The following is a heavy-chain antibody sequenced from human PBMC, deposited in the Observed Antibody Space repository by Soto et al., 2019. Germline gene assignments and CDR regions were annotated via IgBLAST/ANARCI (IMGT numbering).Heavy chain of an antibody. D-gene: IGHD2-2*01. CDR1: GFTFSSYS. V-gene: IGHV3-21*01. Sequence: PGGSLRLFCAASGFTFSSYSMNWVRQAPGKGLEWVSSLSSSSSYIYYADSAKGRFTISRDNPKNSLYPQMNSLRADDTAVYYWAIFEPAGVPATHDYGGQGTPLTV. CDR3: AIFEPAGVPATHDY. J-gene: IGHJ4*01. CDR2: LSSSSSYI.